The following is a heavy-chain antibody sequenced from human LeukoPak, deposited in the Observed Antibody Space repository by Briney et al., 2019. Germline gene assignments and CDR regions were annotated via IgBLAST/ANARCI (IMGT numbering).Heavy chain of an antibody. D-gene: IGHD1-14*01. CDR2: IIPIFGIA. Sequence: SVKVSCKASGGTFSSYAISWVRQAPGQGLEWMGRIIPIFGIANYAQKFQGRVTITADKSTSTAYMEMSSLRSEDTAVYYCASIAESTPGNHQEYYGMDVWGQGTTVTVSS. CDR3: ASIAESTPGNHQEYYGMDV. J-gene: IGHJ6*02. V-gene: IGHV1-69*04. CDR1: GGTFSSYA.